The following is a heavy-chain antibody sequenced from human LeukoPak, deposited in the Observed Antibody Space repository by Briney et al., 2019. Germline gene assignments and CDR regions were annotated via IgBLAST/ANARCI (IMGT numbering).Heavy chain of an antibody. V-gene: IGHV3-23*01. D-gene: IGHD5-24*01. CDR2: ISGSGGST. CDR3: ANGRDGYNFGY. J-gene: IGHJ4*02. Sequence: GGSLRLSCAASGFTSSSYAMSWVRQAPGKGLEWVSTISGSGGSTYYADSVKGRFTISRDNSKNTLYLQMNSLRAEDTAVYYCANGRDGYNFGYWGQGTLVTVSS. CDR1: GFTSSSYA.